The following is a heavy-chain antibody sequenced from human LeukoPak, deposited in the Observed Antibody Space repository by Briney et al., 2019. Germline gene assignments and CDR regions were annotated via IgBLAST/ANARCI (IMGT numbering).Heavy chain of an antibody. D-gene: IGHD3-3*01. CDR2: IYYSGST. CDR3: ARRVSYDFWSGRYTNTYGMDV. CDR1: GGSISSSSYY. V-gene: IGHV4-39*01. J-gene: IGHJ6*02. Sequence: SETLSLTCTVSGGSISSSSYYWGWIRQPPGKGLEWIGSIYYSGSTYYNPSLKSRVTISVDTSKNQFSLKLSSVTAADTAVYYCARRVSYDFWSGRYTNTYGMDVWGQGTTVTVSS.